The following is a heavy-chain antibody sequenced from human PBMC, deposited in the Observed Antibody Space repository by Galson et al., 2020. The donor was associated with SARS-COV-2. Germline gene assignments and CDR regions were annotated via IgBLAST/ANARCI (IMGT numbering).Heavy chain of an antibody. D-gene: IGHD2-15*01. CDR3: ARLSGGNFYFDL. V-gene: IGHV5-51*01. CDR2: VYPGDSDT. J-gene: IGHJ2*01. CDR1: GYNFNTYW. Sequence: GESLKISCTASGYNFNTYWIAWVRQMPGRGLEWMGIVYPGDSDTRYSPSFHGQVAFSADKSITTAYLQWSSLQASDTGMYYCARLSGGNFYFDLWGRGTLVTISS.